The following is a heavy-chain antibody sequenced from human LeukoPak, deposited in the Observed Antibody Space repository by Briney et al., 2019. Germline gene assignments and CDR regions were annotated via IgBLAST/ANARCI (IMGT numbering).Heavy chain of an antibody. CDR3: AKATGTLGN. CDR2: ISNSDGNT. CDR1: GFTFSNYA. J-gene: IGHJ4*02. Sequence: HPGGSLRLSCAASGFTFSNYAMSWVRQAPGKGLDWVSTISNSDGNTYYADSVKGRFTISRDNSKNTLYLQMNSLTAEDTAIYYCAKATGTLGNWGQGTLVTVSS. D-gene: IGHD1-1*01. V-gene: IGHV3-23*01.